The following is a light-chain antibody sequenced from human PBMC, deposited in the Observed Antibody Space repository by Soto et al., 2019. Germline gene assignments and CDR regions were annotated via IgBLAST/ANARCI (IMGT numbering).Light chain of an antibody. J-gene: IGLJ2*01. Sequence: QSALTQPASVSGSPGQSTTISCTGTSSDVGSYNFVSWYQQHPGKAPKLMIYDVYRRPSGISNRFSGSKSGNTASLTISGLQAEDEADYYCSSYAGGGTFVLFGGGTKVTVL. CDR3: SSYAGGGTFVL. CDR2: DVY. V-gene: IGLV2-23*02. CDR1: SSDVGSYNF.